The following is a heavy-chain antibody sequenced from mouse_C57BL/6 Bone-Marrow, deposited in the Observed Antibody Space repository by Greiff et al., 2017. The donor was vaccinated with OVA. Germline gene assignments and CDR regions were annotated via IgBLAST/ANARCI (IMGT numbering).Heavy chain of an antibody. J-gene: IGHJ4*01. Sequence: VKVVESGAELVKPGASVKISCKASGYAFSSYWMNWVKQRPGKGLEWIGQIYPGDGDTNYNGKFKGKATLTADKSSSTAYMQLSSLTSEDSAVYFCAVLLRPYYAMDYWGQGTSVTVSS. CDR3: AVLLRPYYAMDY. V-gene: IGHV1-80*01. CDR2: IYPGDGDT. CDR1: GYAFSSYW. D-gene: IGHD1-1*01.